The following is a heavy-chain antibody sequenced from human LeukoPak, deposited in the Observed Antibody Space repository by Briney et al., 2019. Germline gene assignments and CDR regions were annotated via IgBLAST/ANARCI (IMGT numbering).Heavy chain of an antibody. CDR3: ARHRWGSGSYPLAYYYYYMDV. CDR1: GGSFSGYY. J-gene: IGHJ6*03. Sequence: PSETLSLTCAVYGGSFSGYYWSWIRQPPGKGLEWIGEINHSGSTNYNPSLKSRVTISVDTSKNQFSLKLSSVTAADPGVYYCARHRWGSGSYPLAYYYYYMDVWGKGTTVTVSS. D-gene: IGHD3-10*01. V-gene: IGHV4-34*01. CDR2: INHSGST.